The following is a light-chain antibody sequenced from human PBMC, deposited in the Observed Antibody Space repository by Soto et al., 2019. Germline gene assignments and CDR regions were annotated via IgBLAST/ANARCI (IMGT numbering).Light chain of an antibody. CDR2: EVT. CDR3: SSFTSRFTFV. CDR1: RSDGGAYNY. V-gene: IGLV2-14*01. J-gene: IGLJ1*01. Sequence: QSALTQPASVSGSPGQSIAISCTGTRSDGGAYNYVSWYQQHPGKAPILMISEVTNRPSGVSDRFSGSKSGNTASLTISGLQAEDEADYYCSSFTSRFTFVFGTGTKVTVL.